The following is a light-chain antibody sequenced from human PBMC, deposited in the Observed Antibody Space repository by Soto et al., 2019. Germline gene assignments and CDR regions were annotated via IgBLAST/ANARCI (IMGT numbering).Light chain of an antibody. V-gene: IGKV1-33*01. CDR3: QQYDDLPLT. J-gene: IGKJ5*01. CDR1: QDIDKF. Sequence: DIQMTQSPSSLSASVGDRVTITCQASQDIDKFLNWYQQKPGKPPKLLVDDASNLATGVPSRFSGRGSGTGFTLTITSLQPEDVATYYCQQYDDLPLTFGPGTRVQIK. CDR2: DAS.